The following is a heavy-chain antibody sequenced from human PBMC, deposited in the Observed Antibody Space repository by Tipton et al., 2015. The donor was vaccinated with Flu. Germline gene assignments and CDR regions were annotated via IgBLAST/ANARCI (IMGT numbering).Heavy chain of an antibody. Sequence: TLSLTCTVSRGSVGNRNWWAWVRQAPGQGPEWIGRVYQDGTSNYNLSLRSRATISIDKSKNQFFLRLNSVTAADTAIYYCATFFDSMYGVVIMARLDTWGQGIKVTVSS. J-gene: IGHJ5*02. CDR1: RGSVGNRNW. CDR3: ATFFDSMYGVVIMARLDT. D-gene: IGHD3/OR15-3a*01. CDR2: VYQDGTS. V-gene: IGHV4/OR15-8*02.